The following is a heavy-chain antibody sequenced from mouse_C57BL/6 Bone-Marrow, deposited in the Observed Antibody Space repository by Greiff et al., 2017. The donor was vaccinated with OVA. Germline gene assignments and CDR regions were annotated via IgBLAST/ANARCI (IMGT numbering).Heavy chain of an antibody. CDR2: ISAGGSYT. CDR3: ARDPRGLRRAWLAY. V-gene: IGHV5-4*01. J-gene: IGHJ3*01. Sequence: EVQGVESGGGLVKPGGSLKLSCAASGFTFSSYAMYWVSQTPEKRLEWVATISAGGSYTYYTDNVKGRFTISRDNAKNNLYLQMSHLKSEDTAMYDCARDPRGLRRAWLAYWGQGTLVTVSA. CDR1: GFTFSSYA. D-gene: IGHD2-4*01.